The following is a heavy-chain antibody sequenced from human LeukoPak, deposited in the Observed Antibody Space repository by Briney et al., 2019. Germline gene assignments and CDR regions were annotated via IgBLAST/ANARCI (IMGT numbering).Heavy chain of an antibody. Sequence: PGVSLRLSCAASGFTFSSYAMSWVRQAPGKGLEWVSAISGSGGSSYYADSVKGRFTISRDNSKNTLYLQMNSLRAEDTAVYYCAKDQGYYDFWSGFDYWGQGTLVTVSS. CDR1: GFTFSSYA. V-gene: IGHV3-23*01. D-gene: IGHD3-3*01. CDR2: ISGSGGSS. CDR3: AKDQGYYDFWSGFDY. J-gene: IGHJ4*02.